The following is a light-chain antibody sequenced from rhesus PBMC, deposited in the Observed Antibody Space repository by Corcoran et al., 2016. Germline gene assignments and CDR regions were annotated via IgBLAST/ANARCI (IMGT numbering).Light chain of an antibody. Sequence: QAALTQPRSVSGSPGQSVTISCTGTSSDIGADKVVSWFQQHPGTAPKVIIYEVNKRPSGVSDRFSGSKSGNTASLTISGLQAEDAADYYCSSYAGSDTYIFTTGTRLTVL. V-gene: IGLV2-32*02. J-gene: IGLJ1*01. CDR3: SSYAGSDTYI. CDR1: SSDIGADKV. CDR2: EVN.